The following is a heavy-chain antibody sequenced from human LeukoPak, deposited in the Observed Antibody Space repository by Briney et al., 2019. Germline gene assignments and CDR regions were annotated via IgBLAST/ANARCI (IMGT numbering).Heavy chain of an antibody. J-gene: IGHJ4*02. D-gene: IGHD3-10*01. CDR2: ISGSGGRI. CDR3: GKDFMVRGVHNYYFDD. CDR1: GFTFSSYA. V-gene: IGHV3-23*01. Sequence: GASLRLSCAASGFTFSSYAMSWVRQAPGKGLEWVSGISGSGGRIYYADSVKGRFTISRDNPKNTLYLQMNSVRAEDTAVYYCGKDFMVRGVHNYYFDDWGQGTLVTVSS.